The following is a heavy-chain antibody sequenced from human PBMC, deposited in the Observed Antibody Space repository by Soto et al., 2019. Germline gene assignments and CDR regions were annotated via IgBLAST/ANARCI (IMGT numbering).Heavy chain of an antibody. V-gene: IGHV1-2*02. CDR1: GGTFSSYA. Sequence: QVQLVQSGAEVKKPGSSVKVSCKASGGTFSSYAISWVRQAPGQGLEWMGGIIPNSGGTNYAQKFQGRVTMTRDTSISTAYMELSRLRSDDTAVYYCARAMVRGVISYYYGMDVWGQGTTVTVSS. CDR2: IIPNSGGT. D-gene: IGHD3-10*01. J-gene: IGHJ6*02. CDR3: ARAMVRGVISYYYGMDV.